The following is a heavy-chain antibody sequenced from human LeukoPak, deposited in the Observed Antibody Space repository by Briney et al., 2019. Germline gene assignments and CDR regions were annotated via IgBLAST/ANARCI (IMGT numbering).Heavy chain of an antibody. D-gene: IGHD3-10*02. CDR2: ISSSGSTI. V-gene: IGHV3-48*03. Sequence: PGGTLRLSCTASGFTFSSYEMNWVRQAPGKGLEWVSYISSSGSTIYYADSVKGRFTISRDNAKNSLYLQMNSLRAEDTAVYYCAELGITMIGGVWGKGTTVTISS. J-gene: IGHJ6*04. CDR1: GFTFSSYE. CDR3: AELGITMIGGV.